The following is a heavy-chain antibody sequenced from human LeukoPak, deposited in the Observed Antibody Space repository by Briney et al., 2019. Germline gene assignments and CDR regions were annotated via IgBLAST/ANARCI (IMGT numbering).Heavy chain of an antibody. J-gene: IGHJ5*02. CDR1: GGSFSGYY. CDR3: ASDYGDYVWFDP. D-gene: IGHD4-17*01. V-gene: IGHV4-34*01. CDR2: INHSGST. Sequence: SETLSLTCAVYGGSFSGYYWSWIRQPPGKGLEWIGEINHSGSTNYNPSLKGRVTISVDTSKNQFSLKLSSVTAADTAVYYCASDYGDYVWFDPWGQGTLVTVSS.